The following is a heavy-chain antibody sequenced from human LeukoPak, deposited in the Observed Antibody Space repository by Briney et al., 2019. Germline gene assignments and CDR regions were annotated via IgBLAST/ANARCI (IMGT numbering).Heavy chain of an antibody. CDR1: GFTFSSYA. J-gene: IGHJ4*02. CDR2: ISGSGGST. D-gene: IGHD2-15*01. V-gene: IGHV3-23*01. CDR3: ARDRLEGSDFDY. Sequence: PGGSLRLSCAASGFTFSSYAMSWVRQAPGKGLEWVSAISGSGGSTYYADSVKGRFTISRDNSKNTLYLQMNSLRAEDTAVYYCARDRLEGSDFDYWGQGTLVTVSS.